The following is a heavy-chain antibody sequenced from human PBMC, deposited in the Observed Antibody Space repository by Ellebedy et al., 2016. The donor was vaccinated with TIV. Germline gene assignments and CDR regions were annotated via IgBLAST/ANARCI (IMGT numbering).Heavy chain of an antibody. J-gene: IGHJ4*02. Sequence: SVKVSCXASGDTFSSYVISWIRQAPGQGLEWMGQIVPVFGTGNYEQKFPGRITITADEFTRTSYMELSSLRPEDTAVYYCAVILDYSSGAYLGWGQGTLVTVSS. V-gene: IGHV1-69*13. CDR3: AVILDYSSGAYLG. D-gene: IGHD6-19*01. CDR1: GDTFSSYV. CDR2: IVPVFGTG.